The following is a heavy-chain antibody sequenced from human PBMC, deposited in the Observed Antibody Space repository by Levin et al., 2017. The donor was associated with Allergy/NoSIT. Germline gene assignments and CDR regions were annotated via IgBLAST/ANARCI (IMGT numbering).Heavy chain of an antibody. J-gene: IGHJ3*02. CDR1: VDTVSNNIAA. CDR3: ARDPGVNAFDI. CDR2: TYYRSKWYY. Sequence: SQTLSLTCAISVDTVSNNIAAWHWIRQSPSRGLEWLGRTYYRSKWYYDYAVSVKSRITISPDTSKNQLSLQLNSVTPEDTAVYFCARDPGVNAFDIWGRGTMVTVSS. V-gene: IGHV6-1*01. D-gene: IGHD3-10*01.